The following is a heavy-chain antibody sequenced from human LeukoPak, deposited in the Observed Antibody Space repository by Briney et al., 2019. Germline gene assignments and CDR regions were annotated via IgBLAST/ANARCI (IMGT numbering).Heavy chain of an antibody. V-gene: IGHV4-34*01. J-gene: IGHJ5*02. D-gene: IGHD6-13*01. CDR3: ARGRPVAGANWFDP. CDR1: EGSFSGYS. CDR2: INHSGST. Sequence: SETLSLTCAVYEGSFSGYSWSWIRQPPGKGLEWIGEINHSGSTNYNPSLKSRVTVSVDTSKNQFSLKLSSVTAADTAVYYCARGRPVAGANWFDPWGQGALVTVSS.